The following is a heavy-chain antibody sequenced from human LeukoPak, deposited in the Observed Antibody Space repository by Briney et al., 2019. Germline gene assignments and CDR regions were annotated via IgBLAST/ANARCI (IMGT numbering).Heavy chain of an antibody. Sequence: GGSLRLSCAASGFTFSSCGMHWVRQAPGKGLEWVAVISYDGSNKYYADSVKGRFTISRDNSKNTLYLQMNSLRAEDTAVYYCAKNYYDSSGSFFDYWGQGTLVTVSS. D-gene: IGHD3-22*01. CDR3: AKNYYDSSGSFFDY. CDR1: GFTFSSCG. J-gene: IGHJ4*02. V-gene: IGHV3-30*18. CDR2: ISYDGSNK.